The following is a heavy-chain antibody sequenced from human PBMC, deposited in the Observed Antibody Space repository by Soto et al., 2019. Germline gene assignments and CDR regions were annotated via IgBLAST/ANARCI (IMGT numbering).Heavy chain of an antibody. CDR2: IIPVYRTT. CDR3: ARGDSRGYYMDV. Sequence: QAQLVQSGAEVRKPGSSVRVSCKSYGGRFNTYVITWVRQAPGQGLEWMGGIIPVYRTTMYAQHFEDRVTITADESTSTAYMEVSSLRSADTAVYYCARGDSRGYYMDVWGQGTTVTVSS. CDR1: GGRFNTYV. J-gene: IGHJ6*03. V-gene: IGHV1-69*12. D-gene: IGHD3-10*01.